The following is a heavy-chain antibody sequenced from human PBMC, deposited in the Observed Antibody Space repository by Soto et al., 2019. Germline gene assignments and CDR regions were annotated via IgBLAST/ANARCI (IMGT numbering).Heavy chain of an antibody. V-gene: IGHV3-30-3*01. CDR2: ISYDGSNK. J-gene: IGHJ4*02. CDR1: GFTFSSYA. CDR3: ARAGFLEWLLTYYFDY. D-gene: IGHD3-3*01. Sequence: GGSLRLSCAASGFTFSSYAMSWVRQVPGKGLEWVAVISYDGSNKYYADSVKGRFTISRDNSKNTLYLQMNSLRAEDTAVYYCARAGFLEWLLTYYFDYWGQGTLVTVSS.